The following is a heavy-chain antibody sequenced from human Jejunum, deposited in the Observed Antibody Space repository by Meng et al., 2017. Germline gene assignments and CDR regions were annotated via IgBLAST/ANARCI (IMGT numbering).Heavy chain of an antibody. CDR1: GFTFRSFA. V-gene: IGHV3-30*01. CDR3: VYGPDY. Sequence: QWQLVESGGGVVQPGRSLRLSCTASGFTFRSFAMQWVRQTPGKGLEWVAVISYDGSNNYYADSVMGRFTISRDNSKNTLYLEMNSLRPEDTAVYYCVYGPDYWGQGTLVTVSS. CDR2: ISYDGSNN. J-gene: IGHJ4*02. D-gene: IGHD2/OR15-2a*01.